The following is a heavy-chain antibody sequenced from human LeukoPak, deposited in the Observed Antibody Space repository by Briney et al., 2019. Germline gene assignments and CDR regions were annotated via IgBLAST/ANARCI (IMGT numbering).Heavy chain of an antibody. Sequence: GGSLRLSCAASGFTFSSYEMNWVRQAPGKGLEWISYITSGHSTMYYADSVGGRFAISRDNAKNSLYLQMNSLRAEDTAVYYCARSGIKMVRGVIIKSPYHMDVWGKGTTVTVSS. CDR1: GFTFSSYE. J-gene: IGHJ6*03. CDR3: ARSGIKMVRGVIIKSPYHMDV. D-gene: IGHD3-10*01. CDR2: ITSGHSTM. V-gene: IGHV3-48*03.